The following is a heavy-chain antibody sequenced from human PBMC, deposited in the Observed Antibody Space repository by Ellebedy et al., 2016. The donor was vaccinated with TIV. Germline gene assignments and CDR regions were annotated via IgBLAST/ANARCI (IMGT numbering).Heavy chain of an antibody. D-gene: IGHD3-22*01. CDR1: GFTFSSYS. CDR2: ISSSSSYI. J-gene: IGHJ4*02. V-gene: IGHV3-21*04. CDR3: AKVSGSGLRIGYFDY. Sequence: GGSLRLSCAASGFTFSSYSMNWVRQAPGKGLEWVSSISSSSSYIYYVDSVKGRFTISRDNAKNSLYLQMNSLRAEDTAVYYCAKVSGSGLRIGYFDYWGQGTLVTVSS.